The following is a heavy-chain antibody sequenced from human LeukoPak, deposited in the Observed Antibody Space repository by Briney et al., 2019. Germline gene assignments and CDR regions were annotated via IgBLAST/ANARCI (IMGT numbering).Heavy chain of an antibody. V-gene: IGHV1-2*02. J-gene: IGHJ4*02. CDR3: ARDDPYYYDSSGYYSYFDY. Sequence: ASVRVSCKASGYTFTGYYMHWVRQAPGQGLEWMGWINPNSGGTNYAQKFQGRVTMTRDTSISTAYMELSRMSSDDPAVYYCARDDPYYYDSSGYYSYFDYWGQGTLVTVSS. CDR1: GYTFTGYY. D-gene: IGHD3-22*01. CDR2: INPNSGGT.